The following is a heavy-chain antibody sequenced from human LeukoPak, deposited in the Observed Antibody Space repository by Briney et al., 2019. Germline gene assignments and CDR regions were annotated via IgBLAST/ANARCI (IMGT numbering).Heavy chain of an antibody. CDR2: ITPSGGST. CDR3: ARDNSVGDYAWWFDP. Sequence: ASVKLSCKASGYTFTNYYMNWVRQAPGQGLEWLGLITPSGGSTWYAQKFQGRVTMTRDMSTSTDYMELSSLRSEDTAVYYCARDNSVGDYAWWFDPWGQGTLVTVSS. D-gene: IGHD1-26*01. CDR1: GYTFTNYY. J-gene: IGHJ5*02. V-gene: IGHV1-46*01.